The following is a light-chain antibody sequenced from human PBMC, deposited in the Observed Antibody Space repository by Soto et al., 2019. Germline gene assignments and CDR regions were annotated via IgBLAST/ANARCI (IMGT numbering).Light chain of an antibody. J-gene: IGKJ5*01. CDR3: QNYGSSPNIT. Sequence: EMVLTQSPATLSLSPGERATLSCRASQSVSSYLAWYQQTPGQAPRLLIYGASSRATGIPDRFSGSGSGTDFTLTISRLETEDFAVYYCQNYGSSPNITFGQGKRLEIK. CDR2: GAS. CDR1: QSVSSY. V-gene: IGKV3-20*01.